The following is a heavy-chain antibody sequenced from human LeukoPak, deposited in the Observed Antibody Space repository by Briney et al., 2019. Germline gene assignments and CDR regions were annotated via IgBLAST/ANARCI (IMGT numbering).Heavy chain of an antibody. CDR3: TGNYYGSGSYADFAY. J-gene: IGHJ4*02. D-gene: IGHD3-10*01. V-gene: IGHV1-46*01. Sequence: GASVKVSCKASGYTFTSYHIHWVRQAPGQGLEWMGIINTNYGSTSYAQKFLGRVSLTRDTSTSTVYMELSSLRSEDTAVYYCTGNYYGSGSYADFAYWGQGTLVTVSS. CDR1: GYTFTSYH. CDR2: INTNYGST.